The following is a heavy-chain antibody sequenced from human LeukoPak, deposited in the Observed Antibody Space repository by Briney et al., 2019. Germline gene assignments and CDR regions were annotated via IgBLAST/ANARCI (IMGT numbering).Heavy chain of an antibody. V-gene: IGHV3-21*01. D-gene: IGHD6-19*01. CDR2: ISSSSSYI. CDR1: GFTFSSYS. J-gene: IGHJ4*02. CDR3: ARDSSIAGAGTGFDY. Sequence: GGSLRLSCAASGFTFSSYSMNWVRQAPGQGLEWVSSISSSSSYIYYADSVKGRFTISRDNAKNSLYLQMNSLRAEDTAVYYCARDSSIAGAGTGFDYWGQGTLVTVSS.